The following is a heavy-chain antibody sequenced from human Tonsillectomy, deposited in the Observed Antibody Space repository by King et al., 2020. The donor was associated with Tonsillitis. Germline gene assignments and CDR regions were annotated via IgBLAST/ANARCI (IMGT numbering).Heavy chain of an antibody. CDR2: INPHSGGT. CDR1: GYTFTGCY. V-gene: IGHV1-2*02. CDR3: ARDTIWDGEGMRWFDF. D-gene: IGHD2-8*01. J-gene: IGHJ4*02. Sequence: QLVQSGAEVKKPGASVKVSCKASGYTFTGCYIHWVRQAPGQGLEWMGWINPHSGGTNYAQRFQGRVTMTRDTSIDTVYMDLYGLTADDTAVYYCARDTIWDGEGMRWFDFWGQGTLLTVSS.